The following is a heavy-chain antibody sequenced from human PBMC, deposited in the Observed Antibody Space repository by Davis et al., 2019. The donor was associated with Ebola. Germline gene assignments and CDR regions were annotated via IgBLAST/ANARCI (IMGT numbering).Heavy chain of an antibody. V-gene: IGHV3-23*01. CDR1: GFTFSSYV. CDR2: ISGSGESS. D-gene: IGHD3-10*01. Sequence: PGGSLRLSCAASGFTFSSYVMTWIRQVPGKGLEWVSGISGSGESSYYADSVKGRFTISRDNSKNTLSLQMNSLRADDTAIYYCAKERENYYGSGSSFDYWGQGTLVAVSS. CDR3: AKERENYYGSGSSFDY. J-gene: IGHJ4*02.